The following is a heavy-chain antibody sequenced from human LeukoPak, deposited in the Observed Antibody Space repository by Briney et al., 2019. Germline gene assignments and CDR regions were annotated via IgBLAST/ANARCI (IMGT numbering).Heavy chain of an antibody. CDR1: GGSFIGFH. V-gene: IGHV4-34*01. D-gene: IGHD3-10*01. CDR3: ARDDRYSGFDY. J-gene: IGHJ4*02. CDR2: INHSGST. Sequence: SETLSLTCAVYGGSFIGFHWNWIRQPPGKGLEWIGDINHSGSTNYNPSLTSRVTISVDTSKNQFSLKLSSVTAADTAVYYCARDDRYSGFDYWGQGTLVTVSS.